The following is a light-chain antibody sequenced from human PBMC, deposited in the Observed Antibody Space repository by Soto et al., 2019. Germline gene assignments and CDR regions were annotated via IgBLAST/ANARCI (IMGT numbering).Light chain of an antibody. CDR1: QTISSY. V-gene: IGKV1-39*01. CDR3: QQTYSTPFT. CDR2: ASS. J-gene: IGKJ5*01. Sequence: DIQMTQSPSSLSASVGDRVTITCRASQTISSYLNWYQQSPGKVPNLLIYASSSLQSGVPPRFSGSGSGTDFTLTISSLQPEDFATYYCQQTYSTPFTFGQGTRLEIK.